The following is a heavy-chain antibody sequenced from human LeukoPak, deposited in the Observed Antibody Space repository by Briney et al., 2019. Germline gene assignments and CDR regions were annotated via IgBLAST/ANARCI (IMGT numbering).Heavy chain of an antibody. CDR1: GDSISSSTYY. V-gene: IGHV4-39*07. CDR3: ARDSYSGSPS. CDR2: IYYSGST. D-gene: IGHD1-26*01. J-gene: IGHJ4*02. Sequence: SETLSLTCTVSGDSISSSTYYWGWIRQPPGKGLEWIGSIYYSGSTYYNPSLKSRVTISVDTSKNQFFLKLSSVTAADTAVYYCARDSYSGSPSWGQGTLVTVSS.